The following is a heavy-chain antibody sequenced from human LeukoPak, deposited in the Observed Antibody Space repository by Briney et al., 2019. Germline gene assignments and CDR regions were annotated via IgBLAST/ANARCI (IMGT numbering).Heavy chain of an antibody. Sequence: GGSLRLSCAASGFTFSSYSMNWVRQAPGKGLEWVSSISSSSSYIYYADSVKGRFTISRDNAKNSLYLQMNSLRAEDTAVYYCVSGKDGGDLNWFDPWGQGTLVTVSS. V-gene: IGHV3-21*04. D-gene: IGHD3-16*01. J-gene: IGHJ5*02. CDR3: VSGKDGGDLNWFDP. CDR1: GFTFSSYS. CDR2: ISSSSSYI.